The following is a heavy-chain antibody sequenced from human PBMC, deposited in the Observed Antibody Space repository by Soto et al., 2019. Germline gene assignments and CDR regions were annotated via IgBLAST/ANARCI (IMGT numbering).Heavy chain of an antibody. Sequence: QVQLVESGGGVVQPGRSLRLSCAASGFTFSSYAMHWVRQAPGKGLEWVAVISYDGSNKYYADSVKGRFTISRDNSKNTQYLQMNSLTAEDTAVYYCAREDGDYVLSPLFDPWGQGTLVTVSS. V-gene: IGHV3-30-3*01. CDR3: AREDGDYVLSPLFDP. J-gene: IGHJ5*02. D-gene: IGHD4-17*01. CDR1: GFTFSSYA. CDR2: ISYDGSNK.